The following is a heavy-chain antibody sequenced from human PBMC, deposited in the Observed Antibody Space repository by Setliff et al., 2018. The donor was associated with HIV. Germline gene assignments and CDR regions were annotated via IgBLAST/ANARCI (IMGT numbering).Heavy chain of an antibody. D-gene: IGHD3-3*01. CDR1: GDSISRYY. J-gene: IGHJ5*02. Sequence: PSETLSLTCSVSGDSISRYYWSWIRQPPGKGLEWIGYIDYRGSTSYNPSLRSRVTISEDTSKEQISLRLRFVTAADTAVYYCARGNTISEVVTTNWLDPWGQGIQVTVSS. CDR3: ARGNTISEVVTTNWLDP. V-gene: IGHV4-59*01. CDR2: IDYRGST.